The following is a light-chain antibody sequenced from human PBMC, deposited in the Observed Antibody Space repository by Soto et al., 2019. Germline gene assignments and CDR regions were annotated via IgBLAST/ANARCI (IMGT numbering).Light chain of an antibody. J-gene: IGLJ3*02. CDR1: SSNIGAGYD. CDR3: AAWDDSLRWV. Sequence: QSVLTQPPSVSGAPGQRVTISCTGSSSNIGAGYDVHWYQQLPGTAPKLLIYRNNQRPSGVPDRFSGSKSGTSASLAISGLRSEDEADYYCAAWDDSLRWVFGGGTQLTVL. V-gene: IGLV1-47*01. CDR2: RNN.